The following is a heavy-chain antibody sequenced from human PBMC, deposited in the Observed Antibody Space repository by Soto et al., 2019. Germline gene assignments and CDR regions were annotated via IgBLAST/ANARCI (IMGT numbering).Heavy chain of an antibody. CDR1: GFTFSSYS. CDR3: ASSGEIRNRVVVFNY. D-gene: IGHD3-22*01. CDR2: ISSSSSTI. Sequence: GGSLRLSCAASGFTFSSYSMNWVRQAPGKGLEWVSYISSSSSTIYYADSVKGRFTISRDNAKNSLYLQMNSLRDEDTAVYYCASSGEIRNRVVVFNYWGQGTLVTVSS. J-gene: IGHJ4*02. V-gene: IGHV3-48*02.